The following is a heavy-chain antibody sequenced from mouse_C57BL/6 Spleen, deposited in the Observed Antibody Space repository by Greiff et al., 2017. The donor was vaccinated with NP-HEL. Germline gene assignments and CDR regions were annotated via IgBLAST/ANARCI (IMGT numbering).Heavy chain of an antibody. CDR2: ISDGGSYT. V-gene: IGHV5-4*01. J-gene: IGHJ3*01. CDR3: ARDDDGYYWFAY. Sequence: EVHLVESGGGLVKPGGSLKLSCAASGFTFSSYAMSWVRQTPEKRLEWVATISDGGSYTYYPDNVKGRFTISRDNAKNNLYLQMSHLKSEDTAMYYCARDDDGYYWFAYWGQGTLVTVSA. CDR1: GFTFSSYA. D-gene: IGHD2-3*01.